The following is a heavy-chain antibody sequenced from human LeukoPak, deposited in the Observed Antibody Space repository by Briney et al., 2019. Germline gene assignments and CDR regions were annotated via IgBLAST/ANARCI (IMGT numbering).Heavy chain of an antibody. J-gene: IGHJ6*02. CDR1: GFTFSSYG. Sequence: GGSLRLSRAASGFTFSSYGMHWVRQAPGKGLEWVAVISYDGSNKYYADSVKGRFTISRDNSKNTLYLQMNSLRAEDTAVYYCAKDGGGSLEWLPPMDVWGQGTTVTVSS. D-gene: IGHD3-3*01. CDR3: AKDGGGSLEWLPPMDV. CDR2: ISYDGSNK. V-gene: IGHV3-30*18.